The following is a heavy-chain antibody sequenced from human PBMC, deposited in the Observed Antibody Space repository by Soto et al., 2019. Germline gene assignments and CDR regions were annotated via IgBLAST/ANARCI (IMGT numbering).Heavy chain of an antibody. CDR1: GGSISSSNW. J-gene: IGHJ4*02. CDR2: IYYSGST. V-gene: IGHV4-4*02. D-gene: IGHD2-2*01. CDR3: AGGNVPAAHFHY. Sequence: NPSETLSLTCAVSGGSISSSNWWSWVRQPPGKGLEWIGYIYYSGSTNYNPSLKSRVTISVDTSKNQFSLRLSSVTAADTAVYYCAGGNVPAAHFHYWGQGTLVTSPQ.